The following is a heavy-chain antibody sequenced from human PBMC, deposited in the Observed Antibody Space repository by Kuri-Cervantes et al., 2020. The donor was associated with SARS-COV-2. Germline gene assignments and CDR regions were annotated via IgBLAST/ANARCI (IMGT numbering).Heavy chain of an antibody. CDR1: GGSISSGDYY. D-gene: IGHD6-6*01. CDR2: IYYSGST. Sequence: SETLSLTCTVSGGSISSGDYYWSWIRQPPGRGLEWIGYIYYSGSTYYNPSLKSRVTISVDTSKSQFSLKLSSVTAADTAVYYCARHIAARSPFDYWGQGTLVTVSS. CDR3: ARHIAARSPFDY. V-gene: IGHV4-30-4*08. J-gene: IGHJ4*02.